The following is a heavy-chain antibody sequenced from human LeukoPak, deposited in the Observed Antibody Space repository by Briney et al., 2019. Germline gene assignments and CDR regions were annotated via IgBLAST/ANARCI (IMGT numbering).Heavy chain of an antibody. CDR1: GFTFSNAW. V-gene: IGHV3-15*01. Sequence: GGSLRLSCAASGFTFSNAWMSWVRQAPGKGLEWVGRIKSKTDGGTTDYAAPVKGRFTISRDDSKNTLYLQMNSLKTGDTAVCYCTTALGTYYYGSGSYYNQVDYWGQGTLVTVSS. D-gene: IGHD3-10*01. CDR2: IKSKTDGGTT. CDR3: TTALGTYYYGSGSYYNQVDY. J-gene: IGHJ4*02.